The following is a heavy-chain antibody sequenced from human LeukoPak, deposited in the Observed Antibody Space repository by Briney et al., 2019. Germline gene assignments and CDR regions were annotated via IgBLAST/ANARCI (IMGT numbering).Heavy chain of an antibody. Sequence: ASVKVSCKASGYTFTSYYMHWVRQAPGQGLEWMGWINPDSGGTNYAQKFQGRVTMTRDTSISTAYMELSRLRSDDTAVYYCARAAGYSSSLFDYWGQGTLVTVSS. CDR2: INPDSGGT. CDR3: ARAAGYSSSLFDY. V-gene: IGHV1-2*02. D-gene: IGHD6-13*01. CDR1: GYTFTSYY. J-gene: IGHJ4*02.